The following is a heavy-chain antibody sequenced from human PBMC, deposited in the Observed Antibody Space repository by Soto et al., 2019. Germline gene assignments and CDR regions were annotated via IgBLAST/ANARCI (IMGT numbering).Heavy chain of an antibody. CDR1: GFTFSHYG. D-gene: IGHD5-12*01. Sequence: GGSLRLSCVGSGFTFSHYGMHWVRQAPGKGLEWVAVQWFDGSNKFHADSVEGRFTISRDNSRNTLYLQMNNLRAEDTAVYYCARDVGDVMSTIQGHGMDVWGQGTTVTVSS. CDR3: ARDVGDVMSTIQGHGMDV. V-gene: IGHV3-33*01. CDR2: QWFDGSNK. J-gene: IGHJ6*02.